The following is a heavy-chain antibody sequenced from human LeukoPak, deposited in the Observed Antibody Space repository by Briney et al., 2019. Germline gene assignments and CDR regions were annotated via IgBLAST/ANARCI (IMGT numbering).Heavy chain of an antibody. CDR1: GGSFSGYY. CDR3: ARGRRWFDP. J-gene: IGHJ5*02. CDR2: INHSGST. Sequence: SETLSLTCAVYGGSFSGYYWSWIRQPPGKGLEWIGEINHSGSTNYNPSLKSRVTISVDTSKNQFSLKLSSVTAADTAVYYCARGRRWFDPWGQGTLVTVSS. V-gene: IGHV4-34*01.